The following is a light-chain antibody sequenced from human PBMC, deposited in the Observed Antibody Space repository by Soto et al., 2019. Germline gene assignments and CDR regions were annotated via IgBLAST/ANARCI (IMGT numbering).Light chain of an antibody. CDR3: QQYGSTPQT. CDR1: QSVTSNY. CDR2: AAS. J-gene: IGKJ2*01. Sequence: EILLTQSPGTVSLSPGERATLSCRARQSVTSNYLAWYQHQPGQAPRLLIYAASTRATGIPDRFSGSGSGTDVTLTISRLEPEDFAGYDCQQYGSTPQTFGQGTKLETK. V-gene: IGKV3-20*01.